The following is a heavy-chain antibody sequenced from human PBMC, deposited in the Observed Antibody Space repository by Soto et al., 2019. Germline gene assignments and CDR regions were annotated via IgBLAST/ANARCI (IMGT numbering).Heavy chain of an antibody. Sequence: KSSETLSLTCAVYGGSFSGYYWSWIRQPPGKGLEWIGEINHSGSTNYNPSLKSRVTISVDTSKNQFSLKLSSVTAADTAVYYCARGKEYSYGYNWFDPWGQGTLVTVSS. J-gene: IGHJ5*02. CDR3: ARGKEYSYGYNWFDP. CDR2: INHSGST. V-gene: IGHV4-34*01. D-gene: IGHD5-18*01. CDR1: GGSFSGYY.